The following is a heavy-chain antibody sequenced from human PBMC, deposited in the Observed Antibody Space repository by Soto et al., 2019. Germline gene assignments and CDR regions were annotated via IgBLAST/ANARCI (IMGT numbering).Heavy chain of an antibody. CDR1: GYTFTSYY. V-gene: IGHV1-46*01. CDR2: INPSGGST. Sequence: ASVKVSCKASGYTFTSYYIHWVRQAPGQGLEWMGIINPSGGSTSYAQKFQGRVTMTRDTSTSTAYMELSSLTSEDTAVYYCAREISTPLGYCRGGSCYSGGNHIWGQG. CDR3: AREISTPLGYCRGGSCYSGGNHI. J-gene: IGHJ1*01. D-gene: IGHD2-15*01.